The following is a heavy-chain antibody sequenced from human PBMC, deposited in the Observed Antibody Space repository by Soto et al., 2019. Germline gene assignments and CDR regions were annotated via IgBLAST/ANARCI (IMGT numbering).Heavy chain of an antibody. CDR3: ARRVNYYDSSGYPNWFDP. CDR1: GGSISSSSYY. Sequence: SETLSLTCTVSGGSISSSSYYWGWIRQPPGKGLEWIGSIYYSGSTYYNPSLKSRVTISVDTSKNQFSLKLSSVTAAGTAVYYCARRVNYYDSSGYPNWFDPWGQGTLVTVSS. CDR2: IYYSGST. D-gene: IGHD3-22*01. J-gene: IGHJ5*02. V-gene: IGHV4-39*01.